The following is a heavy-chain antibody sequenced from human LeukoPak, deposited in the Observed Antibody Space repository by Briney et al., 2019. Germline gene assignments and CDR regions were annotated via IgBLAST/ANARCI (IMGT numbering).Heavy chain of an antibody. D-gene: IGHD1-26*01. CDR3: ARPTGAHGLDY. J-gene: IGHJ4*02. Sequence: SETLSLTCTVSGGSISSYYWSWIRQPPGKGLEWIGYIYYSGSTNYNPSLKSRVTISVDTSKNQFSLKLSSVTAADTAVYYCARPTGAHGLDYWGQGTLVTVSS. CDR1: GGSISSYY. V-gene: IGHV4-59*08. CDR2: IYYSGST.